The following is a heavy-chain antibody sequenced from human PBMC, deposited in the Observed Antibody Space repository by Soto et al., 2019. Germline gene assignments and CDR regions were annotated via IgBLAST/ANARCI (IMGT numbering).Heavy chain of an antibody. CDR3: ARASIGYSHGPFDY. Sequence: PSETLSLTCAVSGHSISSDYYWGWIRQPPGKGLEWIGSIYHSGSTYYNPSLKSRVTISVDTSKNQFSLKQSSVTATDTAVYYCARASIGYSHGPFDYWGQGTLVTVSS. J-gene: IGHJ4*02. D-gene: IGHD5-18*01. CDR2: IYHSGST. CDR1: GHSISSDYY. V-gene: IGHV4-38-2*01.